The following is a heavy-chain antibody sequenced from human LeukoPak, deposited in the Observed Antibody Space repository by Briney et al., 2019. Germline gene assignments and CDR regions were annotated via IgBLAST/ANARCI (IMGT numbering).Heavy chain of an antibody. J-gene: IGHJ3*01. CDR2: IYSGGST. CDR3: AKDSSVAGTSWYAFDV. D-gene: IGHD6-19*01. V-gene: IGHV3-53*01. Sequence: PGGSLRLSCAASGFAVSSNYMSWVRQAPGKGLEWVSVIYSGGSTYYADSVKGRFTISRDNSKSTLYLQMNSLRAEDTAVYYCAKDSSVAGTSWYAFDVWGQGTAITVSS. CDR1: GFAVSSNY.